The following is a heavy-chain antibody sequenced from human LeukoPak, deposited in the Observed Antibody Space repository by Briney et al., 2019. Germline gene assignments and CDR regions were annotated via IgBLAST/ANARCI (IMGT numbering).Heavy chain of an antibody. CDR2: ISYDGGNK. Sequence: GGSLRLSCAVTGFTFSTYAMHWVRQVPVKGLEWVAVISYDGGNKYYADSVKGRFTISRDNSKNTLYLQMNSLRAEDTAVYYCARDEQPPYYDYVWGSYRYGAFDIWGQGTMVTVSS. CDR1: GFTFSTYA. J-gene: IGHJ3*02. D-gene: IGHD3-16*02. CDR3: ARDEQPPYYDYVWGSYRYGAFDI. V-gene: IGHV3-30-3*01.